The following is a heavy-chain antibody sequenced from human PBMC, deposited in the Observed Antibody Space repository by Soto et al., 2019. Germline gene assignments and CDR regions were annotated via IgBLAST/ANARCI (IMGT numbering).Heavy chain of an antibody. V-gene: IGHV1-8*01. J-gene: IGHJ4*02. D-gene: IGHD4-17*01. CDR1: GYTFCRYD. CDR2: TNPKSGYT. CDR3: ARTDGDLDY. Sequence: QVQLVQSGAEVKKPGASVKVSCKASGYTFCRYDINWVRQAPGQGLEWMGWTNPKSGYTGSAQKFQGRITMTRDSSISTAYMELNSLRSEDTAVYYCARTDGDLDYWGQGTLVTVSS.